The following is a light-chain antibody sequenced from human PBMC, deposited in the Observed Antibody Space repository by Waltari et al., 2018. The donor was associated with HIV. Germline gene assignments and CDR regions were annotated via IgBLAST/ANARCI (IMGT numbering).Light chain of an antibody. Sequence: QSVLTQPPSVSGAPGQRVTISCTGRSSNSGAGYDVHWYQQLPGTAPNLLIYGSSNRPSGVPDRLSGSKSGTSASLAITGLQAEDEADYYCQSYDSSLSGYVFGTGTKVTVL. CDR2: GSS. J-gene: IGLJ1*01. V-gene: IGLV1-40*01. CDR3: QSYDSSLSGYV. CDR1: SSNSGAGYD.